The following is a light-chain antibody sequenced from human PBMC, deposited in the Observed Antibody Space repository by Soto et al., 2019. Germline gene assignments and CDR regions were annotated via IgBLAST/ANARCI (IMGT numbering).Light chain of an antibody. J-gene: IGKJ1*01. CDR1: QTINRW. V-gene: IGKV1-5*03. CDR3: QQYNSYPWT. CDR2: EAS. Sequence: DVQLTHSPSTVSASVGDRVTITCRASQTINRWLAWHQQKPGKAPKLLIYEASSLESGVPSRFGGSGSGTEFTLIISSMQPDDVANYYCQQYNSYPWTFGKGTKV.